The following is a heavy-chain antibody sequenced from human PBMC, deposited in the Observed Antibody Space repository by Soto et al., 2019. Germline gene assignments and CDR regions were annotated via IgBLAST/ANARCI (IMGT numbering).Heavy chain of an antibody. J-gene: IGHJ3*02. CDR2: ISGSGDNT. CDR1: GFSFNNYA. CDR3: AKDMWSLAPQPFHI. V-gene: IGHV3-23*01. Sequence: PGGSLRLSCAASGFSFNNYAMSWVRQAPGKGLEWVSAISGSGDNTYYADSVKGRFTVSRDNSKNTLYLQMNSLTAEDTAAYYCAKDMWSLAPQPFHIWGQGTMVTV. D-gene: IGHD1-26*01.